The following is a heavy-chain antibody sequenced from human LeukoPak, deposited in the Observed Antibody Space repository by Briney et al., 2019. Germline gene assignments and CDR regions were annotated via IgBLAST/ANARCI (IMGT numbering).Heavy chain of an antibody. J-gene: IGHJ4*02. D-gene: IGHD3-10*01. V-gene: IGHV7-4-1*02. CDR3: ARPGVTGGPASDY. CDR2: INTITGNP. CDR1: GYTFTDYG. Sequence: VASVKVSCKASGYTFTDYGMNWVRQAPGQGLEWMGWINTITGNPTYAQGFTGRFVFSVDTSVSTTYLQISSLKAEDTAVYFCARPGVTGGPASDYWGQGTVVTVSS.